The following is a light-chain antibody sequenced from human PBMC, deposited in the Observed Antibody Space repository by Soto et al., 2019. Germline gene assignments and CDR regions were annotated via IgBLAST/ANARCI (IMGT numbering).Light chain of an antibody. CDR3: TSYTTTSTVI. J-gene: IGLJ2*01. CDR1: SSDVGGYNY. CDR2: DVN. V-gene: IGLV2-14*03. Sequence: QSALTQAASVSGSPGQSITISCTGTSSDVGGYNYVSWYQQHPGKAPKPLIYDVNNRPSGVSNRFSGSKSGNTASLTISGLQAEDEADYYCTSYTTTSTVIFGGGTKLTVL.